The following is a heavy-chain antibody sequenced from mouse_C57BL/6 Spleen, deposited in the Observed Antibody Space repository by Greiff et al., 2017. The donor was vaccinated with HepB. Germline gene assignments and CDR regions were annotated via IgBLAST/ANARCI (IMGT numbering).Heavy chain of an antibody. CDR2: ISYDGSN. CDR3: ATVVARGFDY. CDR1: GYSITSGYY. J-gene: IGHJ2*01. Sequence: EVKLMESGPGLVKPSQSLSLTCSVTGYSITSGYYWNWIRQFPGNNLEWMGYISYDGSNNYNPSLKNRISITRDTSKNQFFLKLNSVTTEDTATYYCATVVARGFDYWGQGTTLTVSS. V-gene: IGHV3-6*01. D-gene: IGHD1-1*01.